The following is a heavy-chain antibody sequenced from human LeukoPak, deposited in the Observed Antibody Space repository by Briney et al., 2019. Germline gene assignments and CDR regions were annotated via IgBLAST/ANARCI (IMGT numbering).Heavy chain of an antibody. V-gene: IGHV3-30-3*01. CDR2: ISYDGSNK. CDR3: AGKMGYYDSSGFDY. D-gene: IGHD3-22*01. Sequence: GGSLRLSCAASGFTFSSYAMHWVRQAPGKGLEWVAVISYDGSNKYYADSVKGRFTISRDNSKNTLYLQMNSLRAEDTAVYYCAGKMGYYDSSGFDYWGQGTLVTVSS. CDR1: GFTFSSYA. J-gene: IGHJ4*02.